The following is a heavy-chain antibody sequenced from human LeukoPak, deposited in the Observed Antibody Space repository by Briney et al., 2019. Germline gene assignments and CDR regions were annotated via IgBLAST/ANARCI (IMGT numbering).Heavy chain of an antibody. CDR3: ARGGNGVTKNWFDP. D-gene: IGHD4-17*01. CDR2: ISSTSYSI. J-gene: IGHJ5*02. V-gene: IGHV3-48*03. CDR1: GFTFSSYE. Sequence: GGSLRLSCAASGFTFSSYESNWVRQAPGKGLEWISYISSTSYSIYYADSVKGRFTISRDNAKNALYLQMDSLRAEDTAVYYCARGGNGVTKNWFDPWGQGTLVTVSS.